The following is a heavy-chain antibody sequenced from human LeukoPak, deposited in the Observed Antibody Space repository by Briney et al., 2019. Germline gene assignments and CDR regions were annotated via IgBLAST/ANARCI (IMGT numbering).Heavy chain of an antibody. Sequence: SETLPLTCTVSGGSISSGGYYRSWIRQHPGKGLEWIGYIYYSGSTYYNPSLKSRVTISVVTSKNQFSLKLSSVTAADTAVYYCARAPTLKPYYYYGMDVWGQGTTVTVSS. CDR2: IYYSGST. V-gene: IGHV4-31*03. CDR3: ARAPTLKPYYYYGMDV. J-gene: IGHJ6*02. CDR1: GGSISSGGYY.